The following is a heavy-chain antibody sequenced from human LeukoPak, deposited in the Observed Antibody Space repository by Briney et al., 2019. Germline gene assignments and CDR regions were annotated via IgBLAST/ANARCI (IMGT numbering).Heavy chain of an antibody. CDR2: ISFDGSNK. Sequence: PGGSLRLSCAASGFTFSGYAMHWVRQAPGKGLEWVAIISFDGSNKYYADSVKGRFTMSRDNSKNTLYLQMNSLIPEDTAVYYCARESPSFDYWGQGTLVTVSS. CDR3: ARESPSFDY. J-gene: IGHJ4*02. V-gene: IGHV3-30*04. CDR1: GFTFSGYA.